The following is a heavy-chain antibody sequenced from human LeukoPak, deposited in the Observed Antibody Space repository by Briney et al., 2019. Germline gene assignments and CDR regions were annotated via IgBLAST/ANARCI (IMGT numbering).Heavy chain of an antibody. CDR3: ARGNSVSYYYYGLDV. J-gene: IGHJ6*02. Sequence: GGSLRLSCAASGFTFSTYAMHWVRQAPGKGLEWVSVIAFDGSKKYYADSVTGRFAISRDNSKNTLYLQMNSLRPEDTAVYYCARGNSVSYYYYGLDVWGQGTTVTVSS. D-gene: IGHD5/OR15-5a*01. CDR2: IAFDGSKK. CDR1: GFTFSTYA. V-gene: IGHV3-30*09.